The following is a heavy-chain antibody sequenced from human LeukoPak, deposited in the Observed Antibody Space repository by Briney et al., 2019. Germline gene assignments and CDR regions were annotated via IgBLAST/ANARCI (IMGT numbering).Heavy chain of an antibody. CDR1: GFTFSIYW. CDR3: ARARGGGSSTSPNWFDP. V-gene: IGHV3-74*01. Sequence: PGGSLRLSCAASGFTFSIYWMHWVRQAPGKGLVWVSRINSDGSSTSYADSAKGRFTIARDNAKNTLYLQMNSLRAEDTAVYYCARARGGGSSTSPNWFDPWGQGTLVTVSS. J-gene: IGHJ5*02. D-gene: IGHD2-2*01. CDR2: INSDGSST.